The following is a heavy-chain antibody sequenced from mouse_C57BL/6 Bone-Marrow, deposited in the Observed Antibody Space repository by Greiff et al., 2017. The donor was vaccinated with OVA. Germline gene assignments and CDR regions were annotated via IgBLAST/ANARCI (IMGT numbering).Heavy chain of an antibody. Sequence: VQLQESGAELVRPGASVKLSCKASGYTFTDYYINWVKQRPGQGLEWIARIYPGSGNTYYNEKFKGKATLTAEKSSSTAYMQLSSLTSEDSAVYFCARADYYGRSYDAIDYWGQGTSVTVSS. V-gene: IGHV1-76*01. CDR2: IYPGSGNT. CDR1: GYTFTDYY. D-gene: IGHD1-1*01. J-gene: IGHJ4*01. CDR3: ARADYYGRSYDAIDY.